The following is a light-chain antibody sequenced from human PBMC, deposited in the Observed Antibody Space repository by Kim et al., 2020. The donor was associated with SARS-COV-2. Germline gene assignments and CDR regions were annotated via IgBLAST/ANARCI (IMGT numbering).Light chain of an antibody. CDR3: QQYHTYWT. V-gene: IGKV1-5*03. CDR2: KAS. Sequence: DIQMTQSPSTLSASVGDRVTITCRASQSISTWLAWYQQKPGKAPKLLIYKASSLEGGVPSRFSGSGSGTEFTLTISSLQPDVFATYYCQQYHTYWTFGQGTKVDIK. J-gene: IGKJ1*01. CDR1: QSISTW.